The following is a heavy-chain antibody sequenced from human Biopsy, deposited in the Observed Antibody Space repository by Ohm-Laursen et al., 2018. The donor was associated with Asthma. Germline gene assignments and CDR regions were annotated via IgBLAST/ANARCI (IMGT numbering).Heavy chain of an antibody. CDR1: GAYIGTPDYH. V-gene: IGHV4-30-4*01. CDR3: ARVACYGDAYFGIDV. D-gene: IGHD4-17*01. J-gene: IGHJ6*02. CDR2: VFYSGTT. Sequence: SQTLSFTCTVSGAYIGTPDYHWSWIRQSPGKGQEWIGFVFYSGTTHYSRSLERRLFLSIDTARNEFSMNLRSLTAADTAVYFCARVACYGDAYFGIDVWGPGSTVSV.